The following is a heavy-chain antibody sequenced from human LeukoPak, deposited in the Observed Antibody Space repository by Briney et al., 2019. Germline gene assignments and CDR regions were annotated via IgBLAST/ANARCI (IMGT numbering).Heavy chain of an antibody. CDR2: INHSGST. CDR1: GGSFSGYY. J-gene: IGHJ4*02. CDR3: AIGDYVWGSYRYPSPFDY. Sequence: SETLSLTCAVYGGSFSGYYWSWIRQPPGKGLEWIGEINHSGSTNYNPSLKSRVTISVDTSKNQFSLKLSSVTAADTAVYYCAIGDYVWGSYRYPSPFDYWGQGTLITVS. V-gene: IGHV4-34*01. D-gene: IGHD3-16*02.